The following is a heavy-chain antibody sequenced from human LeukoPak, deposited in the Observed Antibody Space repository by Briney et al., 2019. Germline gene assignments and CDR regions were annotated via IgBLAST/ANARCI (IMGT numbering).Heavy chain of an antibody. CDR3: ASGLGDYIRPRVY. V-gene: IGHV3-53*01. J-gene: IGHJ4*02. CDR2: IYSGGST. CDR1: GFTVSSNY. D-gene: IGHD4-17*01. Sequence: PGGSLKLSCAASGFTVSSNYMSWVRQAPGKGLEWVSVIYSGGSTYYADSVKGRFTISRDNSKNTLYLQMNSLRAEDTAVYYCASGLGDYIRPRVYWGQGTLVTVSS.